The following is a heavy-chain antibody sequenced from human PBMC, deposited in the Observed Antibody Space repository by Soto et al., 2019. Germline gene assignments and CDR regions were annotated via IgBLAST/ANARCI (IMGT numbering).Heavy chain of an antibody. Sequence: QGQLVQSGAEMKKPGSSVKVSCQSSGGTFNTYAMNWVRQAPGQGPEWMGDISPMFGAANYAPKFQGRVTITADESTGTSYMQLSSLTSEDTALYFCAREVQVHTPAFVYWGQGTVVTVSS. V-gene: IGHV1-69*19. CDR3: AREVQVHTPAFVY. J-gene: IGHJ4*02. CDR2: ISPMFGAA. CDR1: GGTFNTYA. D-gene: IGHD3-10*01.